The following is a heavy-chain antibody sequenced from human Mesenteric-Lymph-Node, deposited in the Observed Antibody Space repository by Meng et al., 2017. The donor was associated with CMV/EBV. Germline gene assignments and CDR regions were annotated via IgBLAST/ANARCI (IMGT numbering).Heavy chain of an antibody. Sequence: GESLKISCAASGFTFSDYYMSWVRQAPGKGLEWVSAIVGSGTTTYYADSVKGRFTISRDNAKNSLYLQMNSLRAEDTAVYYCAGDWGDGVVTLYYFDYWGQGTLVTVSS. V-gene: IGHV3-11*04. CDR2: IVGSGTTT. D-gene: IGHD3-3*01. CDR1: GFTFSDYY. CDR3: AGDWGDGVVTLYYFDY. J-gene: IGHJ4*02.